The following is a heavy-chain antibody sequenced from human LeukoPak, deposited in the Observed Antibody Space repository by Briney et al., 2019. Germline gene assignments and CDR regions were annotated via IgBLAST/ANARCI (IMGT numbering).Heavy chain of an antibody. CDR2: ISSSSSTI. J-gene: IGHJ4*02. CDR1: GFTFSSYS. D-gene: IGHD3-22*01. Sequence: SGGSLRLSCAASGFTFSSYSMNWVRQAPGKGLEWVSYISSSSSTIYYADSVKGRFTISRDNAKNSLYLQMNSLRAEDTAVYYCARGRGSSGYDYWGQGTLVTVSS. V-gene: IGHV3-48*01. CDR3: ARGRGSSGYDY.